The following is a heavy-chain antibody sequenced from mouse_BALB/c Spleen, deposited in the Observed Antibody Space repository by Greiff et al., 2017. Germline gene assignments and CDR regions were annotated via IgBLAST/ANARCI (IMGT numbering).Heavy chain of an antibody. V-gene: IGHV5-6-5*01. CDR1: GFTFSSYA. Sequence: DVKLVESGGGLVKPGGSLKLSCAASGFTFSSYAMSWVRQTPEKRLEWVASISSGGSTYYPDSVKGRFTISRDNARNILYLQMSSLRSEDTAMYYCAREGDYGNYAFDYWGQGTTLTVSS. D-gene: IGHD2-1*01. CDR3: AREGDYGNYAFDY. CDR2: ISSGGST. J-gene: IGHJ2*01.